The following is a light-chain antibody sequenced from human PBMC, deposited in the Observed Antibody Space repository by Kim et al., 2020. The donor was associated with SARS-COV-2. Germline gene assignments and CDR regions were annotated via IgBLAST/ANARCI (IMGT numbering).Light chain of an antibody. CDR3: QQSYITLFT. CDR1: QNINSH. V-gene: IGKV1-39*01. J-gene: IGKJ4*01. CDR2: GAS. Sequence: DIQMTQSPSSLSASVGDRVTITCRASQNINSHLSWYQQKPGKAPKLLIYGASNLQSGVPSRFSGSGSGTDFTLTITTLQPEDFATYFCQQSYITLFTFGGGTKVDIK.